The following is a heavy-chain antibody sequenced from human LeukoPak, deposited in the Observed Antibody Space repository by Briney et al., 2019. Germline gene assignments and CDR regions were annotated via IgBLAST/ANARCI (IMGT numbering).Heavy chain of an antibody. CDR3: ARGSYDFWSGYSQFDY. V-gene: IGHV3-21*01. J-gene: IGHJ4*02. Sequence: PGGSLRLSCAASGFTFRTYSMNWVRQAPGKGLEWVSSISGSSSYIYYADSLKARFTISRDNAKNSLYLQMNSLRAEDTAVYYCARGSYDFWSGYSQFDYWGQGTLVTVSS. D-gene: IGHD3-3*01. CDR1: GFTFRTYS. CDR2: ISGSSSYI.